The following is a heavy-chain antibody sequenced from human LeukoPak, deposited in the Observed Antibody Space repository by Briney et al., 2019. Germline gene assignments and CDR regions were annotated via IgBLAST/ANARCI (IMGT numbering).Heavy chain of an antibody. V-gene: IGHV4-61*02. CDR3: AREAVILSSSWYNWFDP. D-gene: IGHD6-13*01. Sequence: SETLSLTCTVSGGSISSGSYYRSWIRQPAGKGLEWIGRIYTSGSTNYNPSLKSRVTISVDTSKNQFSLKLSSVTAADTAVYYCAREAVILSSSWYNWFDPWGQGTLVTVSS. CDR1: GGSISSGSYY. CDR2: IYTSGST. J-gene: IGHJ5*02.